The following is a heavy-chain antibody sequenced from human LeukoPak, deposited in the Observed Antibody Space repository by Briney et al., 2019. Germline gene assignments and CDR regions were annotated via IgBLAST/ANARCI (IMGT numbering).Heavy chain of an antibody. V-gene: IGHV1-18*04. J-gene: IGHJ4*02. CDR2: ISAYNGNT. Sequence: ASVKVSCKASGYTFTSYGISWVRQAPGQGLEWMGWISAYNGNTNYAQKLQGRVTMTTDTSTSTAYMELRSLRSDDTVVYCCARDGLGWLRPYFFDYWGQGTLVTVSS. CDR1: GYTFTSYG. D-gene: IGHD5-12*01. CDR3: ARDGLGWLRPYFFDY.